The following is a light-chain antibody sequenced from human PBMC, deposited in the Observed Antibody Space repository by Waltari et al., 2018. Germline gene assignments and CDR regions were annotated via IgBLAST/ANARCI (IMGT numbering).Light chain of an antibody. V-gene: IGKV1-12*01. Sequence: DIQMIQSPSSVSASLGDRVTITCRASQDIGRWLAWYQHKPGRAPNLLIFAASSLQNGVPSRFSGSGSGTYFTLTINSLQPEDFATYYCQQTNTFPFIFGQGTKLEIK. J-gene: IGKJ2*01. CDR1: QDIGRW. CDR2: AAS. CDR3: QQTNTFPFI.